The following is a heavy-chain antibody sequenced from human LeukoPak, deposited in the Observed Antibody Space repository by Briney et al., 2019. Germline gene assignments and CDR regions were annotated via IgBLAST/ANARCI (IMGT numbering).Heavy chain of an antibody. D-gene: IGHD5-18*01. V-gene: IGHV3-23*01. Sequence: PGGSLRLSCAASGFTFSSYAMSWVRQAPGKGLEWVSAISGSGGSTYYADSVKGRFTISRDNSKNTLYLQMNSLRAEDAAIYYCAKGRTGFSYGYGIDYWGQGTLVIVSS. J-gene: IGHJ4*02. CDR1: GFTFSSYA. CDR2: ISGSGGST. CDR3: AKGRTGFSYGYGIDY.